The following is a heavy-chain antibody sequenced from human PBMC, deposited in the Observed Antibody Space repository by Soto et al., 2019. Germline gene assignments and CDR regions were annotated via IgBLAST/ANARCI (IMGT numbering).Heavy chain of an antibody. CDR3: TRDGDGRMTTNPYYYYGMDV. CDR1: GGSISGYY. CDR2: VYYSGGA. D-gene: IGHD2-21*02. Sequence: PSETLPLTCTVSGGSISGYYWSWIRQPPGKGLEWIGNVYYSGGAKYNPSVKRRVSISVDTSKNQFSLNLSSVTAADTAVYYCTRDGDGRMTTNPYYYYGMDVWGPGITVTVSS. V-gene: IGHV4-59*01. J-gene: IGHJ6*02.